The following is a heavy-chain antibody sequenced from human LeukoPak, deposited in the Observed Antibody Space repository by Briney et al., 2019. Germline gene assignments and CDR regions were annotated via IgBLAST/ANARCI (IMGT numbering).Heavy chain of an antibody. J-gene: IGHJ4*02. D-gene: IGHD3-10*02. V-gene: IGHV3-74*01. CDR2: INSDGSSA. Sequence: QSRGSLRLSCAASGLSISDYWMHWVRQAPGKGLVWVARINSDGSSARYADSVKGRFTISRDNAKNTLYLQMNSLRAEDTAVYHCICSNPTSDYWSQGTLVTVSS. CDR3: ICSNPTSDY. CDR1: GLSISDYW.